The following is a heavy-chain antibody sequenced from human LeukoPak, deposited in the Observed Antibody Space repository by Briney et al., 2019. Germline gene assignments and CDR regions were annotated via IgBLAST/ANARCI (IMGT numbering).Heavy chain of an antibody. CDR2: IYYSGST. D-gene: IGHD3-22*01. J-gene: IGHJ3*02. CDR1: GGSISSGGYY. CDR3: AREDYDSSGYMFGGAFDI. Sequence: SETLSLTCTVSGGSISSGGYYWSWIRQHPGKGLEWIGYIYYSGSTYYNPSLKRRVTISVDTSKNQFSLKLSSVTAADTAVYYCAREDYDSSGYMFGGAFDIWGQGTMVTVSS. V-gene: IGHV4-31*03.